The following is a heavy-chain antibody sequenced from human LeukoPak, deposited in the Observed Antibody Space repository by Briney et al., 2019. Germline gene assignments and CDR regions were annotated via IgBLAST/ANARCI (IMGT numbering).Heavy chain of an antibody. V-gene: IGHV3-23*01. Sequence: PGGSLRLSCAASGFTFSSYAMSWVRQAPGKGLEWVSAISGSGGSTYYADSVKGRFTISRDNSKNTLYLQMNSLRAEDTAVYYCAKSHGDYVWGSYPSAFVIWGRGTMVTVSS. J-gene: IGHJ3*02. CDR2: ISGSGGST. D-gene: IGHD3-16*01. CDR3: AKSHGDYVWGSYPSAFVI. CDR1: GFTFSSYA.